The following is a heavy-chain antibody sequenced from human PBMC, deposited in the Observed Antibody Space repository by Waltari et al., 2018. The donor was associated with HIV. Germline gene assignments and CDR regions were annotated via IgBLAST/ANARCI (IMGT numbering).Heavy chain of an antibody. CDR3: ASARETMGVDFAF. CDR2: IIPRSAKS. V-gene: IGHV1-69*02. CDR1: GGAFISYS. D-gene: IGHD3-16*01. J-gene: IGHJ4*02. Sequence: QVQLVQSGPEVRKPGSSVKVSCKASGGAFISYSINWVRQAPGGGLGWGGRIIPRSAKSNKAQKLQGRVTITADPSTSTAYMELTSLRSEDTAVYYCASARETMGVDFAFWGQGTLVNVSS.